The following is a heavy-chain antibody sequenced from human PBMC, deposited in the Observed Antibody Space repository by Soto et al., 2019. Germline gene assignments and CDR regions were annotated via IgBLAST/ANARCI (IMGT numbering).Heavy chain of an antibody. J-gene: IGHJ4*02. V-gene: IGHV4-30-4*01. Sequence: KLSLTYTVSGGTISSPHYYWTWIRQPPGKGLEWVGYIYYTGNNFYNPALKSRVAMSVDPSTNQFSLKLASVTGADTAVYFCAREPIQNYDSSPWNGGFDSWCPGPLVT. CDR3: AREPIQNYDSSPWNGGFDS. D-gene: IGHD3-22*01. CDR2: IYYTGNN. CDR1: GGTISSPHYY.